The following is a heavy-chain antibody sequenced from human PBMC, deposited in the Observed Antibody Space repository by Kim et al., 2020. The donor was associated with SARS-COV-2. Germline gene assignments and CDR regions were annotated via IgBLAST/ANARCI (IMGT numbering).Heavy chain of an antibody. CDR2: INHRGNT. Sequence: SETLSLTCAVSGGSFSGFYWSWIRQSPGTGLEWIGEINHRGNTNYNPSLKSRVAISIETSKNQFPLNLKSLTAADTAVYYCARLPTTNQALTDYYLDV. J-gene: IGHJ6*03. CDR3: ARLPTTNQALTDYYLDV. V-gene: IGHV4-34*01. CDR1: GGSFSGFY. D-gene: IGHD7-27*01.